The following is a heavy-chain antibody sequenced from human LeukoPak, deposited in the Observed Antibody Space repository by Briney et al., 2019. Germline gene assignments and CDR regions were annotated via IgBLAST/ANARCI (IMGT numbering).Heavy chain of an antibody. J-gene: IGHJ5*02. V-gene: IGHV1-18*01. Sequence: ASVTVSCKVSGYTFTSYGISWVRQAPGQGLEWMGWISAYNGNTNYAQKLQGRVTMTTDTSTSTAYMELRSLRSDDTAVYYCARVPITMVRGVIIKENWFDPWGQGTLVTVSS. CDR2: ISAYNGNT. CDR1: GYTFTSYG. CDR3: ARVPITMVRGVIIKENWFDP. D-gene: IGHD3-10*01.